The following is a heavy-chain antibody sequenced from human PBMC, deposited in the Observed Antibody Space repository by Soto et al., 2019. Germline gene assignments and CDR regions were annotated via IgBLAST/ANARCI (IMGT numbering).Heavy chain of an antibody. CDR3: ARGPDDSDVPRWDH. CDR1: GYTFNHFY. Sequence: QVQLVQSGPEVRKPGASVRLSCATSGYTFNHFYIHWVHRAPGQGLEWRGIINLRGGTTEYAHKFRGRVTVTGDTSTRTAYMELSSLRSEDTAVYFCARGPDDSDVPRWDHWGQGTLITVSS. J-gene: IGHJ4*02. D-gene: IGHD4-17*01. CDR2: INLRGGTT. V-gene: IGHV1-46*02.